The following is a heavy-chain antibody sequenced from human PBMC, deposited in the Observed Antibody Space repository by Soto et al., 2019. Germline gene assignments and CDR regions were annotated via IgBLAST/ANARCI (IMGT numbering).Heavy chain of an antibody. Sequence: GGSLRLSCAASGFTFSSYAMSWVRQAPGKGLEWVSAISGSGGSTYYADSVKGRFTISRDNSKNTLYLQMNSLRAEDTAVYYCAKEAVDTAMGHVDYYYYYGMDVWGQGTTVTVSS. V-gene: IGHV3-23*01. CDR2: ISGSGGST. CDR3: AKEAVDTAMGHVDYYYYYGMDV. D-gene: IGHD5-18*01. CDR1: GFTFSSYA. J-gene: IGHJ6*02.